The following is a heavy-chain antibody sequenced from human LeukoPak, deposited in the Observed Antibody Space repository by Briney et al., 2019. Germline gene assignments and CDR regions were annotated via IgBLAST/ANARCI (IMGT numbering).Heavy chain of an antibody. V-gene: IGHV3-21*01. J-gene: IGHJ4*02. Sequence: GGSLRLSCAASGFTFSSYSMNWVRQAPGKGLEWVSSISSSSSYIYYADSVKGRFTISRDNAKNSLYLQMNSLRAEDTAVYYCARGADCSSTSCYIDCDYWGQGTLVTVSS. D-gene: IGHD2-2*02. CDR3: ARGADCSSTSCYIDCDY. CDR1: GFTFSSYS. CDR2: ISSSSSYI.